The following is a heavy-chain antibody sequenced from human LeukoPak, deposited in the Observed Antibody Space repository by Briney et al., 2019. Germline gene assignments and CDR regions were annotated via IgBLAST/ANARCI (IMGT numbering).Heavy chain of an antibody. CDR1: GYTFTDHD. CDR3: ATMGATNFDH. D-gene: IGHD1-26*01. J-gene: IGHJ4*02. Sequence: GASVKVSCKASGYTFTDHDMHWVRQAPGQGLEWLGWINPNSGGTSYAQKFQGRVTMTRDTSISTAYMEVSRLRSDDTAVYYCATMGATNFDHWGQGTLVTVSS. CDR2: INPNSGGT. V-gene: IGHV1-2*02.